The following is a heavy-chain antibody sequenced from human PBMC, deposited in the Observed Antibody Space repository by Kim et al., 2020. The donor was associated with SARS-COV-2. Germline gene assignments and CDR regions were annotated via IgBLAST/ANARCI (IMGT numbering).Heavy chain of an antibody. D-gene: IGHD1-1*01. CDR1: GFTFSSYS. CDR2: ISSSSSYI. J-gene: IGHJ4*03. V-gene: IGHV3-21*01. Sequence: GGSLRLSCAASGFTFSSYSMNWVRQAPGKGLEWVSSISSSSSYIYYADSVKGRFTISRDNAKNPLYLQMNSLRAEDTAVYYCAIVLVQTDVAYQGWGQGTLVTVSS. CDR3: AIVLVQTDVAYQG.